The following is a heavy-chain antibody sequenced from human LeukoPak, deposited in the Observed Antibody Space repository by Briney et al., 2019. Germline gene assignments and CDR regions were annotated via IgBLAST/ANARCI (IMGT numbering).Heavy chain of an antibody. J-gene: IGHJ4*02. D-gene: IGHD5-24*01. V-gene: IGHV5-51*01. CDR1: GYSFSTYW. Sequence: GESLKISCKGLGYSFSTYWNAWVSQRPGNRLEWMGIIYPGGSETRYDPSFQGQVTISADTSTSTAYLQWSSLRASDTAMYYCARASRDGYNQNFDHWGQGTQVTVSS. CDR2: IYPGGSET. CDR3: ARASRDGYNQNFDH.